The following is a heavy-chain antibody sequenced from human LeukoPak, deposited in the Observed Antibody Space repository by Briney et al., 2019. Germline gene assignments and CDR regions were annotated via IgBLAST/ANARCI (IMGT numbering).Heavy chain of an antibody. D-gene: IGHD4-23*01. CDR2: TYYRSKWYN. CDR1: GDSVSSNSAA. CDR3: ASQDTKLRWYAFDI. Sequence: SQTLSLTCAISGDSVSSNSAAWNWIRQSPSRGLEWLGRTYYRSKWYNDYAVSVKSRITINPDTSKNQFSLQLNSLTPEDTAVYYCASQDTKLRWYAFDIWGQGTMVTVSS. V-gene: IGHV6-1*01. J-gene: IGHJ3*02.